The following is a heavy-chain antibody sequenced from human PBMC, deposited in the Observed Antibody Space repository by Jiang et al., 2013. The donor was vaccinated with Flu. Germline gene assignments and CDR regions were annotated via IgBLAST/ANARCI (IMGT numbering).Heavy chain of an antibody. J-gene: IGHJ4*02. D-gene: IGHD3-3*01. CDR3: ARSHVGVASSFDF. CDR1: NASISSFY. Sequence: GSGLVKPSETLSLTCSVSNASISSFYWSWIRQPPGKGLEWIGYAHYGGGTNYNPSLESRVAISVDTSKNQVSLRLASVTSADTAVYFCARSHVGVASSFDFWGQGTQVTVSS. CDR2: AHYGGGT. V-gene: IGHV4-59*13.